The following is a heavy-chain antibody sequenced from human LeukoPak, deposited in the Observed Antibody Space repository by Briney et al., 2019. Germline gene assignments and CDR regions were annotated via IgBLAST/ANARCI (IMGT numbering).Heavy chain of an antibody. D-gene: IGHD3-10*01. CDR3: AKTHRGSGSYDY. CDR1: GGSISSGGYY. Sequence: SETLSLTCTVSGGSISSGGYYWSWIRQPPGKGLEWIGYIYYSGSTNYNPSLKSRVTISVDTSKNQFSLKLSSVTAADTAVYYCAKTHRGSGSYDYWGQGTLVTVSS. V-gene: IGHV4-61*08. CDR2: IYYSGST. J-gene: IGHJ4*02.